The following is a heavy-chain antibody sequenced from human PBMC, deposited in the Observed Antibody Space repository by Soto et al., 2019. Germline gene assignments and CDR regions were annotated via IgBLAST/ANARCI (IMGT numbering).Heavy chain of an antibody. V-gene: IGHV3-7*05. CDR3: ARGLVIAARTYFDY. CDR1: GFTFSSYW. Sequence: PGGSLRLSCAGSGFTFSSYWMSWVRQAPGKGLEWVANIKQDGSEKYYVDSVKGRFTISRDNAKNSLYLQMNSLRAEDTAVYYCARGLVIAARTYFDYWGQGTLVTVSS. CDR2: IKQDGSEK. J-gene: IGHJ4*02. D-gene: IGHD6-6*01.